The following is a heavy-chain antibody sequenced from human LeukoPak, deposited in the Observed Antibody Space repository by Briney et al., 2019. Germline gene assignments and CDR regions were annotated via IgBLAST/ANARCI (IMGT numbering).Heavy chain of an antibody. Sequence: SETLSLTCAVYGGSFSGYYWSWIRQPPGKGLEWIGEINHSGSTNYNPSLKGRVTISVDTSKNQFSLKLSSVTAADTAVYYCARKRDSSGYYLYYYYYYGMDVWGQGTTVTVSS. J-gene: IGHJ6*02. CDR1: GGSFSGYY. CDR3: ARKRDSSGYYLYYYYYYGMDV. CDR2: INHSGST. V-gene: IGHV4-34*01. D-gene: IGHD3-22*01.